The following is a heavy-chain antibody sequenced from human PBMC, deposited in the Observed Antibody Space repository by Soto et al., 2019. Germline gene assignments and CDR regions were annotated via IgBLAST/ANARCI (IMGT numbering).Heavy chain of an antibody. Sequence: PSETLSLTCTVSGGSISSYYWSWIRQPPGKGLEWIGYIYYSGSTNYNPSLKSRVTISVDTSKNQFSLKLSSVTAADTAVYYCARGGSSWYLAYYYYYMDVWGKGTTVTVS. D-gene: IGHD6-13*01. CDR1: GGSISSYY. J-gene: IGHJ6*03. V-gene: IGHV4-59*01. CDR3: ARGGSSWYLAYYYYYMDV. CDR2: IYYSGST.